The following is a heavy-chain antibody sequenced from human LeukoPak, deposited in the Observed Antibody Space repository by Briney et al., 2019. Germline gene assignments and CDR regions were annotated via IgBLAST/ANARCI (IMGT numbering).Heavy chain of an antibody. J-gene: IGHJ4*02. CDR1: GGSISSYY. Sequence: SETLSLTCTVSGGSISSYYWSWIRQPPGKGLEWIGYIYYSGSTNYNPSLKSRVTISVDTSKNQFSLKLSSVTAADTAVYYCARGASITMVRGVIPHYWGQGTLVTVSS. CDR2: IYYSGST. CDR3: ARGASITMVRGVIPHY. D-gene: IGHD3-10*01. V-gene: IGHV4-59*01.